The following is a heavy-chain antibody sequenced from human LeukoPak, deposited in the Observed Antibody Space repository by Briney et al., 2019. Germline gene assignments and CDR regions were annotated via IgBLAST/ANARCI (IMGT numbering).Heavy chain of an antibody. D-gene: IGHD4-17*01. V-gene: IGHV3-23*01. CDR3: ARDSYGDANFDS. Sequence: GGSLRLSCAASGFTFNTYAMNWVRQAPGKGLEWVSAITDSGGTTYYADSVKGRFIISRDNSKNTLYLQMNSLRAEDTAVYYCARDSYGDANFDSWGQGTLVTVSS. CDR1: GFTFNTYA. CDR2: ITDSGGTT. J-gene: IGHJ4*02.